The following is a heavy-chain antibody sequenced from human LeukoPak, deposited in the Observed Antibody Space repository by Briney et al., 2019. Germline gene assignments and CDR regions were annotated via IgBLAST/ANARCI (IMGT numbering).Heavy chain of an antibody. D-gene: IGHD3-16*01. CDR2: ISWDGGST. CDR3: ARGENTYIDY. Sequence: PGGSLRLSCAASGFTFDDYTMYWVRQAPGKGLEWVSLISWDGGSTYYADSVKGRFTISGDNSKNTLYLQMNSLRAEDTAVYYCARGENTYIDYWGQGTLVTVSS. CDR1: GFTFDDYT. V-gene: IGHV3-43*01. J-gene: IGHJ4*02.